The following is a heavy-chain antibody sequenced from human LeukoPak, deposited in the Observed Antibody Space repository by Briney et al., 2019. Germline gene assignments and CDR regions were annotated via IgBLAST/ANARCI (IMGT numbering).Heavy chain of an antibody. CDR2: IYHSGST. CDR3: ARGGYYDSSGHDY. V-gene: IGHV4-4*02. CDR1: GGSISSSNW. J-gene: IGHJ4*02. D-gene: IGHD3-22*01. Sequence: PSGTLSLTCAVSGGSISSSNWWSWVRQPPGKGLEWIGEIYHSGSTNYNPSLKSRVAISVDKSKNQFSLKLSSVTAADTAVYYCARGGYYDSSGHDYWSQGTLVTVSS.